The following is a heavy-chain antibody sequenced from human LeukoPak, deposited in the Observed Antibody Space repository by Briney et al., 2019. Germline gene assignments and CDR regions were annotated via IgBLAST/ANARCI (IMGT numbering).Heavy chain of an antibody. CDR3: ARLYNYGPLDY. V-gene: IGHV4-59*01. Sequence: SETLSLTCTVSGDSISSYYWSWIRQPPGKGLECIGYIYYSGRTNYNPSLKSRVTISVDTSKNQFSLKLSYVTAADTAVYYCARLYNYGPLDYWGQGTLVTVSS. D-gene: IGHD5-18*01. CDR2: IYYSGRT. J-gene: IGHJ4*02. CDR1: GDSISSYY.